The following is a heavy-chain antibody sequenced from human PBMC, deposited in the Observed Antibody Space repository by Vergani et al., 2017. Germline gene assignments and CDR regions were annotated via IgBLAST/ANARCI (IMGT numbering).Heavy chain of an antibody. J-gene: IGHJ4*02. CDR3: ARSWRASSWYRYYFDY. D-gene: IGHD6-13*01. CDR2: IYYSGST. V-gene: IGHV4-59*01. CDR1: GGSISSYY. Sequence: QVQLQESGPGLVKPSETLSLTCTVSGGSISSYYWSWIRQPPGKGLEWIGYIYYSGSTHYNPSLKSRVTISVDTSKNQFSLKLSSVTAADTAVYYCARSWRASSWYRYYFDYWGQGTLVTVSS.